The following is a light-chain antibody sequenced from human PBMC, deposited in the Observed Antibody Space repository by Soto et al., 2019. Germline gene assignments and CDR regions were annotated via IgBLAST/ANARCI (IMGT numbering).Light chain of an antibody. CDR1: QSISSY. CDR3: HQSYGTPRWT. J-gene: IGKJ2*02. V-gene: IGKV1-39*01. CDR2: AAS. Sequence: DIQMTQSPSSLSASVGDRVTITCRASQSISSYLNWYQQKPGKAPKLLIYAASSLQSGVPSRFSGSGSGTDFPLPISSLQPEDFATYYCHQSYGTPRWTLGQGTKLRSN.